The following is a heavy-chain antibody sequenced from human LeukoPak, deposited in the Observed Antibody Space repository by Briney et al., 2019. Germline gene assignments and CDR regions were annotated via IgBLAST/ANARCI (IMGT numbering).Heavy chain of an antibody. CDR1: GGSFSGCY. Sequence: PSETLSLTCAVYGGSFSGCYWSWIRQPPGKGLEWIGEINHSGSTNYNPSLKSRVTISVDTSKNQFSLKLSSVTAADTAVYYCARLSWYYGSGSYYSPFDYWGQGTLVTVSS. J-gene: IGHJ4*02. CDR3: ARLSWYYGSGSYYSPFDY. CDR2: INHSGST. V-gene: IGHV4-34*01. D-gene: IGHD3-10*01.